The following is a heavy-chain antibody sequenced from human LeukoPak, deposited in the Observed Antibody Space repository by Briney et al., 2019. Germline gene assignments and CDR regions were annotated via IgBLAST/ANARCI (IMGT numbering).Heavy chain of an antibody. J-gene: IGHJ6*02. D-gene: IGHD2-15*01. Sequence: KSGGSLRLSCVASGFTFSSYNMNWVRQAPGKGLEWVSSISSSSSYIYYADSVKGRFAISRDNAKNSLYLQMNSLRAEDTAAYYCARDFNPGYCSGGGCVYGMDVWGQGTTVTVSS. CDR2: ISSSSSYI. CDR1: GFTFSSYN. CDR3: ARDFNPGYCSGGGCVYGMDV. V-gene: IGHV3-21*01.